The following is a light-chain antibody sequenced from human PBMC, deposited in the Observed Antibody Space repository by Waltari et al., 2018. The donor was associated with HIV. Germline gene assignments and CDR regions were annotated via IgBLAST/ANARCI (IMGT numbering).Light chain of an antibody. CDR1: HSDIGKYNL. Sequence: QSALTQPASVSGSPGQSITISCTGTHSDIGKYNLVPWYQQHPGKVPKVLIFEVTTRPSGISHRFSGSKSDNTASLTISGLQAEDEADYYCSSYATGNTYVFGTGTSVTVL. CDR3: SSYATGNTYV. V-gene: IGLV2-23*02. CDR2: EVT. J-gene: IGLJ1*01.